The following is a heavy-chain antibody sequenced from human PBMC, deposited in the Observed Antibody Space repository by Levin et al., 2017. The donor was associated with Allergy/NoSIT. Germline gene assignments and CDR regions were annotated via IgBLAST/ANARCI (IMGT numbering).Heavy chain of an antibody. CDR3: ARQPWIGDLVLNAFDI. J-gene: IGHJ3*02. V-gene: IGHV4-39*01. CDR2: ISYSGGT. Sequence: SETLSLTCTVSGGSISSSSYYCGWIRQPPGKGLEWIGSISYSGGTYYNSSLKSRVTISVDTSKNRFSLKLSSVTAADTAVYYCARQPWIGDLVLNAFDIWGQGTTVTVSS. CDR1: GGSISSSSYY. D-gene: IGHD3-10*01.